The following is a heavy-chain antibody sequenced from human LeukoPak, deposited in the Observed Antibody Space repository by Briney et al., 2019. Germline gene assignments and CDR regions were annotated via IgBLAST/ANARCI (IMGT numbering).Heavy chain of an antibody. V-gene: IGHV4-39*01. Sequence: PSETLSPTCTVSGGSISSSSYYWGWIRQPPGKGLEWIGSIYYSGSTYYNPSLKSRVTISVDTSKNQFSLKLSSVTAADTAVYYCARHQEYSSQSRYYYYYGMDVWGQGTTVTVSS. CDR3: ARHQEYSSQSRYYYYYGMDV. CDR1: GGSISSSSYY. D-gene: IGHD6-6*01. J-gene: IGHJ6*02. CDR2: IYYSGST.